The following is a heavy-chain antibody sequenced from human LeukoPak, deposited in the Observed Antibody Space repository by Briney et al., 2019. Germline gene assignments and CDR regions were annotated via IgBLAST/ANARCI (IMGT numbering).Heavy chain of an antibody. J-gene: IGHJ5*02. D-gene: IGHD2-2*01. Sequence: SETLSLTCALYGWSFNDYYWNWIRQPPGKGLEWIGEINARGDTNYNPSLKSRVNISVDTSKKQFSLRLTSMIAADTALYYCARGQVPAARGYNWFDPWGQGTLVTVSS. CDR2: INARGDT. V-gene: IGHV4-34*01. CDR3: ARGQVPAARGYNWFDP. CDR1: GWSFNDYY.